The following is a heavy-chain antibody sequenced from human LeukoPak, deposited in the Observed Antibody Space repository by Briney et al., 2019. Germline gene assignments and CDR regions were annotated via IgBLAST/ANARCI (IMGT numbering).Heavy chain of an antibody. V-gene: IGHV3-23*01. CDR3: AKDSIYGGNSGFDY. CDR1: GFTFSSYS. Sequence: GGSLRLSCAASGFTFSSYSMNWVRQAPGKGLEWVSAISGSGGSTYYADSVKGRFTISRDNSKNTLYLQMNSLRAEDTAVYYCAKDSIYGGNSGFDYWGQGTLVTVSS. D-gene: IGHD4-23*01. J-gene: IGHJ4*02. CDR2: ISGSGGST.